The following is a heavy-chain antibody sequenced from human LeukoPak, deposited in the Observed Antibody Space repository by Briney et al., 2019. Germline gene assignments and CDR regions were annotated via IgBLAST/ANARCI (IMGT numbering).Heavy chain of an antibody. CDR1: GYTFTGFY. V-gene: IGHV1-2*02. J-gene: IGHJ4*02. Sequence: GASVKVSCKASGYTFTGFYMHWVRQAPGQGLEWMGWINPNSGVTNYAQKFQSRVTTTTDTSISTAYMELSGLRSDDTAVYYCARTQTLDYWGQGTLVTVSS. D-gene: IGHD4-23*01. CDR2: INPNSGVT. CDR3: ARTQTLDY.